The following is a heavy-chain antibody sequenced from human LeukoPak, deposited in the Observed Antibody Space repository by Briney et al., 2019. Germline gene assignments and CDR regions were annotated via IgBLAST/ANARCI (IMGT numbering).Heavy chain of an antibody. CDR1: GFTFDDYA. J-gene: IGHJ4*02. CDR3: AKDTDYYGSGSEGSYFDY. D-gene: IGHD3-10*01. CDR2: ISWNSGSI. V-gene: IGHV3-9*01. Sequence: GRSLRLSCAASGFTFDDYAMHWVRQAPGKGLEWVSGISWNSGSIGYADSVKGRFTISRDNAKNSLYLQMNSLRAEDTSLYYCAKDTDYYGSGSEGSYFDYWGQGTLVTVSS.